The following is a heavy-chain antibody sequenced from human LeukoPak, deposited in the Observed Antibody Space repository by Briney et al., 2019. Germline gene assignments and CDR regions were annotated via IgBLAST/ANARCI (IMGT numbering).Heavy chain of an antibody. CDR2: IVPMFGTA. CDR3: ARDLAAAGIGEFDS. V-gene: IGHV1-69*13. Sequence: SVKVSCKASGGSFRDYAISWVRRAPGQGLQWLGGIVPMFGTANYAQQVQGRVTITADESTTTVYMELNSLRSEDTAVCYGARDLAAAGIGEFDSWGQGTLVTVSS. J-gene: IGHJ4*02. CDR1: GGSFRDYA. D-gene: IGHD6-13*01.